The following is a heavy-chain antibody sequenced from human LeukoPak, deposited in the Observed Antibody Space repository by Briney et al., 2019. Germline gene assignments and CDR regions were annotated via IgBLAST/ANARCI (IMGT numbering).Heavy chain of an antibody. J-gene: IGHJ4*02. CDR2: ISKDGSIT. V-gene: IGHV3-30*04. Sequence: PGRSLRLSCAASRFTFSSYSMHWVRQAPGKGLEGVALISKDGSITFYADSVKGQFTISRDNSKNTLYLQINSLRTEDTSVYFCARESYGDFYFDYWGQGTLVTVSS. CDR3: ARESYGDFYFDY. D-gene: IGHD4-17*01. CDR1: RFTFSSYS.